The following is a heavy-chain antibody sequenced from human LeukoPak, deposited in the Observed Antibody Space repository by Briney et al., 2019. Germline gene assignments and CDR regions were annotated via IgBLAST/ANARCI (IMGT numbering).Heavy chain of an antibody. CDR1: GFTFDDYA. V-gene: IGHV3-43*02. D-gene: IGHD3-22*01. J-gene: IGHJ4*02. CDR2: ISGDGGST. Sequence: GGSLRLSCAASGFTFDDYAMHWVRQAPGKGLEWVSLISGDGGSTYYADSVKGRFTISRDNSKNSLYLQMNSLRTEDTALYYCAKIFPPSHYYDSSGYYDPFDYWGQGTLVTVSS. CDR3: AKIFPPSHYYDSSGYYDPFDY.